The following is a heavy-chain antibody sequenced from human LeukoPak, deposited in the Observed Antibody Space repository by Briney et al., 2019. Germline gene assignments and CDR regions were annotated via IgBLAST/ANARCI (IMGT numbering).Heavy chain of an antibody. J-gene: IGHJ4*02. CDR3: ARGYGDSRVECRYFHS. Sequence: PSETLSLTCTVSGVSITNYDWSWVRQPPGKGLEVVGHIHYSGTANYNPSLRSRVTISIDTSKKHFFLKLKSVTAAATAVYYCARGYGDSRVECRYFHSWGQGTPVTVSS. CDR1: GVSITNYD. D-gene: IGHD4-17*01. CDR2: IHYSGTA. V-gene: IGHV4-59*01.